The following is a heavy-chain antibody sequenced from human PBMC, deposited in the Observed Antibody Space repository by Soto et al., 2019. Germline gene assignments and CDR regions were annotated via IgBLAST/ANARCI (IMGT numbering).Heavy chain of an antibody. Sequence: QVQLVESGGGVVQPGRSLRLSCAVSGFTFSSYGMHWVRQAPGKGLEWVAVIWYDGSNKYYTDSVKGRFTISRDDSKNTLSLRMNNRRDEDTAVYYCARSNVGSLAAAATDDGMDVWGQGTTVTVSS. CDR2: IWYDGSNK. CDR1: GFTFSSYG. V-gene: IGHV3-33*01. D-gene: IGHD6-13*01. J-gene: IGHJ6*02. CDR3: ARSNVGSLAAAATDDGMDV.